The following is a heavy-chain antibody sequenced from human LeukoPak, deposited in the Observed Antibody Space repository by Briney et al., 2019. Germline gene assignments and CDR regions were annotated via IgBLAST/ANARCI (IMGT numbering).Heavy chain of an antibody. CDR2: IIPIFGTA. CDR3: ARDRFPYYYDSSGYFDY. Sequence: ASVKVSCKASGGTFSSYAISWVRQAPGQGFEWMGGIIPIFGTANYAQKFQGRVTITTDESTSTAYMELSSLRSEDTAVYYCARDRFPYYYDSSGYFDYWGQGTLVTVSS. V-gene: IGHV1-69*05. CDR1: GGTFSSYA. J-gene: IGHJ4*02. D-gene: IGHD3-22*01.